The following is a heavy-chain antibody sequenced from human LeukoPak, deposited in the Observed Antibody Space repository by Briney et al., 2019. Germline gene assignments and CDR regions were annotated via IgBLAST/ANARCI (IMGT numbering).Heavy chain of an antibody. Sequence: ASVKVSCKASGGTFSSYAISWVRQAPGQGLEWMGGIIPIFGTANYAQKFQGRVTITADESTSTAYMELSSLRSEDTAVYYCASEIDYGSGSSAPGGFDYWGQGTLVTVSS. CDR2: IIPIFGTA. CDR3: ASEIDYGSGSSAPGGFDY. CDR1: GGTFSSYA. V-gene: IGHV1-69*01. J-gene: IGHJ4*02. D-gene: IGHD3-10*01.